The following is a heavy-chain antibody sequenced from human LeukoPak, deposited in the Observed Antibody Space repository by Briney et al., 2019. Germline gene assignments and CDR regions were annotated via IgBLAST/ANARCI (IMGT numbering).Heavy chain of an antibody. D-gene: IGHD3-10*01. V-gene: IGHV3-30*04. CDR2: ISYDGNNK. CDR1: GFTFSSYA. Sequence: GGSLRLSCAASGFTFSSYAMHWVRQAPGKGLEWVTLISYDGNNKYYADSVEGRLTVSRDNSKNTLYLRMNSLTTEDTAVYYCARGGRGGMDVWGQGTTVTVSS. J-gene: IGHJ6*02. CDR3: ARGGRGGMDV.